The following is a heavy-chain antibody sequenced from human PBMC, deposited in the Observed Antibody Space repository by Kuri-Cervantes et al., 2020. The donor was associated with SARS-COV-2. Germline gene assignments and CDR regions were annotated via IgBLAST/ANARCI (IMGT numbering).Heavy chain of an antibody. CDR1: GFTFSASA. D-gene: IGHD3-9*01. J-gene: IGHJ4*02. V-gene: IGHV3-73*01. CDR2: IRNKANNYAT. Sequence: GGSLRLSCGASGFTFSASAIYWVRQAYWTGLEWIGRIRNKANNYATTYVSSVKGRFTISRDDSKNTAYLQMNSLKTEDTAVYYCGSSVLRFFDQYGDYWGRGTLVTVSS. CDR3: GSSVLRFFDQYGDY.